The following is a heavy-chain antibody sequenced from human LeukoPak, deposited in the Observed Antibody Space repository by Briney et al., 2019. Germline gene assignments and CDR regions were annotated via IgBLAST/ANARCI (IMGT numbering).Heavy chain of an antibody. CDR1: RGSISSYY. J-gene: IGHJ4*02. D-gene: IGHD3-22*01. CDR2: IYYSGST. V-gene: IGHV4-59*01. Sequence: SETLSLTCTVSRGSISSYYWSWIRQPPGQGLEWIGYIYYSGSTDYNPSLKSRVNISVDTSKNQFSLKLSSVTAADTAVYYCARVRVSSGSHPWYFDYRGQGTLGTVSS. CDR3: ARVRVSSGSHPWYFDY.